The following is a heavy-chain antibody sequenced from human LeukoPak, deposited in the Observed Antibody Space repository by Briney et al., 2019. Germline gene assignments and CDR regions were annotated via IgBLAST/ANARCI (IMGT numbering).Heavy chain of an antibody. D-gene: IGHD3-9*01. CDR1: GGSISSGGYY. J-gene: IGHJ3*02. V-gene: IGHV4-31*03. CDR2: IYYSGST. CDR3: ARAGGYDILTGYYWGYAFDI. Sequence: SETLSLTCTVSGGSISSGGYYWSWLRQHPGKGLEWIGYIYYSGSTYYNPSVKSRVTISVDTSKNQFSLKLSSVTAADTAVYYCARAGGYDILTGYYWGYAFDIWGQGTMVTVSS.